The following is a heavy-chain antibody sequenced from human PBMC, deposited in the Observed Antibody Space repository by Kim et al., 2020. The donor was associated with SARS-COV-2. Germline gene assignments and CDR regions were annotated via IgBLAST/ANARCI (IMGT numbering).Heavy chain of an antibody. J-gene: IGHJ3*02. CDR1: GFTFSSYA. CDR3: AKLKEQQLVLIDAFDI. D-gene: IGHD6-13*01. CDR2: ISGSDGNT. Sequence: GGSLRLSCAASGFTFSSYAMSWVRQAPGKGLEWVSAISGSDGNTYYADSVKGRFTISRDNSKNTMYLQMNSLRAEDTAVYYCAKLKEQQLVLIDAFDIWGQGTIVTVSS. V-gene: IGHV3-23*01.